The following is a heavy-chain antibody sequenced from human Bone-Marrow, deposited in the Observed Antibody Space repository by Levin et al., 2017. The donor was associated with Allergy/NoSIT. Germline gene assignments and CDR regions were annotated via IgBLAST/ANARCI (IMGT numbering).Heavy chain of an antibody. CDR1: GFTFSSYA. Sequence: PGGSLRLSCAASGFTFSSYAMHWVRQAPGKGLEWVAVISYDGSNKYYADSVKGRFTISRDNSKNTLYLQMNSLRAGDTAVYYCARVSGGSPTPPFDYWGQGTLVTVSS. J-gene: IGHJ4*02. V-gene: IGHV3-30-3*01. CDR2: ISYDGSNK. CDR3: ARVSGGSPTPPFDY. D-gene: IGHD2-15*01.